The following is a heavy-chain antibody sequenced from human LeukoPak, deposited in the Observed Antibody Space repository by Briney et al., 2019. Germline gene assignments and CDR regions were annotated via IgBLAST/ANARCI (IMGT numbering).Heavy chain of an antibody. V-gene: IGHV1-46*01. D-gene: IGHD3-22*01. J-gene: IGHJ4*02. CDR1: GYTFTSYY. CDR3: ASLVGYFYVSSVDY. Sequence: ASVKVSCKASGYTFTSYYTHWVRQAPGQGLEWMGIINPSGGSTSYAQKFQGRVTMTRDMSTSTVYMELSSLRSEDTAVYYCASLVGYFYVSSVDYWGQGTLLTVSS. CDR2: INPSGGST.